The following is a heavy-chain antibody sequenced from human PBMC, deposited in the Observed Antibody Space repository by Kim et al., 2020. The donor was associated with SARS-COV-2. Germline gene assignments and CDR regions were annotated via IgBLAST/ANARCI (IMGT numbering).Heavy chain of an antibody. CDR3: TTEGAYCGGDCYLGYFDL. Sequence: GWSLRLSCAASGFTFSNAWMSWVRQAPGKGLEWVGRIKSKTDGGTTDYAAPVKGRFTISRDDSKNTLYLQMNSLKTEDTAVYYCTTEGAYCGGDCYLGYFDLWGRGTLVTVSS. V-gene: IGHV3-15*01. CDR2: IKSKTDGGTT. D-gene: IGHD2-21*02. J-gene: IGHJ2*01. CDR1: GFTFSNAW.